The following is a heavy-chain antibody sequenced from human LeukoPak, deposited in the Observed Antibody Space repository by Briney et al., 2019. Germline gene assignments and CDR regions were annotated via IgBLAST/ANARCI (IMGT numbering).Heavy chain of an antibody. CDR3: ARDNVLLWFGEFHYYYYYRDV. CDR2: INPNSGGT. D-gene: IGHD3-10*01. CDR1: GYTFSGYY. Sequence: ASVKVSCKASGYTFSGYYMHWVRQAPGQGLEWMGWINPNSGGTNYAQKFQGRVTMTRDTSISTAYMELSRLRSDDTAVYYCARDNVLLWFGEFHYYYYYRDVWGKGTTVTVSS. V-gene: IGHV1-2*02. J-gene: IGHJ6*03.